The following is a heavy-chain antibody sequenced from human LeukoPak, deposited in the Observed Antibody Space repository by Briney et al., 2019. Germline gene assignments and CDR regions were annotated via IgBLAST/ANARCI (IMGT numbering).Heavy chain of an antibody. J-gene: IGHJ4*02. D-gene: IGHD3-10*01. CDR2: IKQDGSEK. CDR3: ARDPRYGSTSPDY. Sequence: GGSLRLSCAASGFTFSNYWMSWVRQAPGKGLEWVANIKQDGSEKYYVDSVKGRFTISRDNAKNSLYLQMNSLRAEDTAVYYCARDPRYGSTSPDYWGQGTLVTVSS. V-gene: IGHV3-7*01. CDR1: GFTFSNYW.